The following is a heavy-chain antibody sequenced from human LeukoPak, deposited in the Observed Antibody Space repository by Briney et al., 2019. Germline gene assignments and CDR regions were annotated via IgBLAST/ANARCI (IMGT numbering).Heavy chain of an antibody. CDR3: ARRKYDCSGGSCYGFAFDL. J-gene: IGHJ3*01. Sequence: GGSLRLSCAASGFTFSSYAMHWVRQAPGKGLEWVAVISYDGSNKYYADSVKGRFTISRDNSKNTLYLQMNSLRAEDTAVYYCARRKYDCSGGSCYGFAFDLWGQGTMVTVSS. D-gene: IGHD2-15*01. CDR1: GFTFSSYA. V-gene: IGHV3-30-3*01. CDR2: ISYDGSNK.